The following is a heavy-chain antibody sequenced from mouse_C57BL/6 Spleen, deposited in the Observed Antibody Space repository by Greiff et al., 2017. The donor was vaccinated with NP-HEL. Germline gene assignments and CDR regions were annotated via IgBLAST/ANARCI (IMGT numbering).Heavy chain of an antibody. Sequence: VHLVESGPGLVQPSQSLSITCTVSGFSLTSYGVHWVRQSPGKGLEWLGVIWSGGSTDYNAAFISRLSISKDNSKSQVFFKMNSLQADDTAIYYCAIFYDYDRYYAMDYWGQGTSVTVSS. CDR2: IWSGGST. CDR1: GFSLTSYG. J-gene: IGHJ4*01. V-gene: IGHV2-2*01. D-gene: IGHD2-4*01. CDR3: AIFYDYDRYYAMDY.